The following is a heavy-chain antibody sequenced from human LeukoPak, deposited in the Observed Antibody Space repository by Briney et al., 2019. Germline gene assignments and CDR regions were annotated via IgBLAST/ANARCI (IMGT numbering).Heavy chain of an antibody. V-gene: IGHV4-38-2*02. CDR1: GYSISSGYY. Sequence: SETLSLTCTVSGYSISSGYYWGWIRQPPGKGLEWIGSIYHSGSTYYNPSLKSRVTISVDTSKNQFSLKLSSVTAADTAGYYCARGRRRYFDWLLSDYYFDYWGQGTLVTVSS. J-gene: IGHJ4*02. D-gene: IGHD3-9*01. CDR3: ARGRRRYFDWLLSDYYFDY. CDR2: IYHSGST.